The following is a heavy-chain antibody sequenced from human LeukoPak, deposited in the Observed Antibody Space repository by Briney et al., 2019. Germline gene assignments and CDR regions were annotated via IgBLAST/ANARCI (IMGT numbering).Heavy chain of an antibody. J-gene: IGHJ4*02. V-gene: IGHV4-4*02. Sequence: PSETLSLTCAVSGGSISSSNWWSWVRQPPGKGLEWIGNIYHSGGTYYNPSLKSRVTMSVDTSNNQFSLKLSSVTAADTAVYYCVRDRRYSYGYSGPDYWGPGTLVTVSS. CDR3: VRDRRYSYGYSGPDY. CDR1: GGSISSSNW. D-gene: IGHD3-22*01. CDR2: IYHSGGT.